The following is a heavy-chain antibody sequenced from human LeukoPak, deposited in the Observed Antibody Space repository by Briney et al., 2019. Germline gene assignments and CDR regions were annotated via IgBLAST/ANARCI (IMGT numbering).Heavy chain of an antibody. CDR3: ARGGSYRYYFDY. V-gene: IGHV4-59*01. Sequence: SETLSLTCTVSGGSISSYYWSWIRQLPGKGLEWIGYIYYSGSTNYNPSLKSRVTISVDTSKNQFSLKLSSVTAADTAVYYCARGGSYRYYFDYWGQGTLVTVSS. CDR1: GGSISSYY. J-gene: IGHJ4*02. CDR2: IYYSGST. D-gene: IGHD1-26*01.